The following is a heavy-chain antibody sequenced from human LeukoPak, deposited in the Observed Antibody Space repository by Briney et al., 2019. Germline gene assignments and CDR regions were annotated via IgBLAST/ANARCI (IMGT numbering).Heavy chain of an antibody. CDR2: INHSGTT. V-gene: IGHV4-34*01. Sequence: PSETLSLTCTVYGEPVSAYYWRWIRQPPGKGLEWIAEINHSGTTNYNPSLKSRVTISIDTSKTRFSLSPSSVTAADTAVYYCARGRIQLWLRNWFDPWGQGTLVTVSS. D-gene: IGHD5-18*01. CDR1: GEPVSAYY. CDR3: ARGRIQLWLRNWFDP. J-gene: IGHJ5*02.